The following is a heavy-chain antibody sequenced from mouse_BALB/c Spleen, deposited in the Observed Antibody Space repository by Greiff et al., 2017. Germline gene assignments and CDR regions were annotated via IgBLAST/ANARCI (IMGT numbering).Heavy chain of an antibody. J-gene: IGHJ4*01. D-gene: IGHD2-4*01. CDR1: GFTFSDYY. V-gene: IGHV5-4*02. CDR2: ISDGGSYT. Sequence: EVQLMESGGGLVKPGGSLKLSCAASGFTFSDYYMYWVRQTPEKRLEWVATISDGGSYTYYPDSVKGRFTISRDNAKNNLYLQMISLTSEDTAMYYYASDYDYDGAYYAMDYWGQGTSVTVSS. CDR3: ASDYDYDGAYYAMDY.